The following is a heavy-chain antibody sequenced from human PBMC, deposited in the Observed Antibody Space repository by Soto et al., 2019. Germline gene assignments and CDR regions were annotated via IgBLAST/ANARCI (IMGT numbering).Heavy chain of an antibody. CDR3: ATPGVGVVIIEDGWFDP. J-gene: IGHJ5*02. Sequence: GGSLRLSCAASGFTFSSYAMSWVRQAPGKGLEWVSAISGSGGSTYYADSVKGRFTISRDNSKNTLYLQMNSLRAEDTAVYYCATPGVGVVIIEDGWFDPWGQGTLVTVSS. CDR2: ISGSGGST. D-gene: IGHD3-3*01. V-gene: IGHV3-23*01. CDR1: GFTFSSYA.